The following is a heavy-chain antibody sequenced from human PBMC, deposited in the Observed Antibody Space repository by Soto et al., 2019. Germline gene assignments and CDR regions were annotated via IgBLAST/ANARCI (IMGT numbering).Heavy chain of an antibody. Sequence: QVQLVESGGGVVQPGRSLRLSCAASGFTFNFFAMHWVLQAPGKGLEWVAAVSKDGSNTYYADSVKGRFTISRDNPKNTLYLQMNSLRVEDTAVYYCARDIWWEPGVDAFHIWGQGTMVTVSP. D-gene: IGHD1-26*01. CDR2: VSKDGSNT. CDR1: GFTFNFFA. V-gene: IGHV3-30-3*01. J-gene: IGHJ3*02. CDR3: ARDIWWEPGVDAFHI.